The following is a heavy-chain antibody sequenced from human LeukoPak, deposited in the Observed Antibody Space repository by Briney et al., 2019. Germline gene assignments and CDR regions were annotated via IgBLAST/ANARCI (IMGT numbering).Heavy chain of an antibody. D-gene: IGHD4-17*01. Sequence: PGGSLRLSCAASGFTFSSYAMSWVRQAPGQGLEWVSAISSGGGSTYYADSVKGRFTISRDNSKNTLYLQMNSLRAEDTAVYYCAKEGDYGDYVWGQGTLVTVSS. CDR1: GFTFSSYA. J-gene: IGHJ4*02. V-gene: IGHV3-23*01. CDR2: ISSGGGST. CDR3: AKEGDYGDYV.